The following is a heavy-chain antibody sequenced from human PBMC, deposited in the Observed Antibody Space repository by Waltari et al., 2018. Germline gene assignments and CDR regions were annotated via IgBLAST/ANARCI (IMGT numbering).Heavy chain of an antibody. J-gene: IGHJ4*02. CDR2: ISSTGTYT. D-gene: IGHD7-27*01. V-gene: IGHV3-21*01. CDR3: ATGGWGFYLDN. CDR1: GFPFSSYS. Sequence: EVQLVESGGGLVKPGGSLRLSCAAPGFPFSSYSMNWVRQAPGKGLEWISSISSTGTYTHYADSVKGRFTISRDNAKNSLYLQMNSLRAEETGVYWCATGGWGFYLDNWGQGTLVTFSS.